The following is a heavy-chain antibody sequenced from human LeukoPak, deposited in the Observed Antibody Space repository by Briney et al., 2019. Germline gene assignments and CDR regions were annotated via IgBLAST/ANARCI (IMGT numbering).Heavy chain of an antibody. Sequence: GGSLRLSWAASGXIFSDAWMTWVRQAPGKGLEWVGRIKRKADGGPTDYAAPVQGRFTISRDDSKNTLYLQMNSLKIEDTAVYFCSTNQALDIWGQGTKVTVSS. V-gene: IGHV3-15*01. CDR1: GXIFSDAW. J-gene: IGHJ3*02. CDR2: IKRKADGGPT. CDR3: STNQALDI.